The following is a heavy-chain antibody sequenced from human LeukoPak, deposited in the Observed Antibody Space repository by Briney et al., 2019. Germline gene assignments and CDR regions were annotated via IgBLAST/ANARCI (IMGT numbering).Heavy chain of an antibody. CDR3: ARGSKGPRLLY. CDR1: GESLSGYF. CDR2: ISDSGSI. V-gene: IGHV4-34*01. Sequence: PSETLSLTCAVYGESLSGYFWSWIRQPPGKGLEWIGEISDSGSINFSPSLKSRVTISVDTAKNQFSLKLNSVTAADTAVYYCARGSKGPRLLYWGQGTLVTVSS. J-gene: IGHJ4*02. D-gene: IGHD6-6*01.